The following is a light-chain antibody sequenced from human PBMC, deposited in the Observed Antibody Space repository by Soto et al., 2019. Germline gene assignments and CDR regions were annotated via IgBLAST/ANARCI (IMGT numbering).Light chain of an antibody. Sequence: DIQVTQSPPTLSASVGDRVSITFRASQTISTWMAWYQQKPGKAPKLLVYDASTLQSGVASRFSGSGSGTEFTLKISGLQPDDSATYYCQQYTNTNTPWMFGQGAKVDIK. CDR3: QQYTNTNTPWM. CDR2: DAS. CDR1: QTISTW. J-gene: IGKJ1*01. V-gene: IGKV1-5*01.